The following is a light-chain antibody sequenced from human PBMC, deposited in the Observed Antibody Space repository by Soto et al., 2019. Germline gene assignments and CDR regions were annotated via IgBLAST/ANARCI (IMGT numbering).Light chain of an antibody. Sequence: DIVMTQSPATLSVSPGERATLSCRASQSVSSNLAWYQQKPGQAPRLLVYCASTRATGIPARFSGSGSGTEFILTISSLQSEDFALYYCKQYNNWPSFTFVPGTKVDIK. J-gene: IGKJ3*01. CDR3: KQYNNWPSFT. CDR2: CAS. CDR1: QSVSSN. V-gene: IGKV3-15*01.